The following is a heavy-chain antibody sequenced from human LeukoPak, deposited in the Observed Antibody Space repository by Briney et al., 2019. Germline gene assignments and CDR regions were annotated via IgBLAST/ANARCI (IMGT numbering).Heavy chain of an antibody. J-gene: IGHJ4*02. CDR1: GFTFSSYA. V-gene: IGHV3-30*18. D-gene: IGHD6-13*01. CDR2: ISYDGSNK. Sequence: GGSLRLSCAASGFTFSSYAMSWVRQAPGKGLEWVAVISYDGSNKYYADSVEGRFTISRDNSKNTLYLQMNSLRAEDTAVYYCAKESVPYSSSWYGEPGTWGDYWGQGTLVTVSS. CDR3: AKESVPYSSSWYGEPGTWGDY.